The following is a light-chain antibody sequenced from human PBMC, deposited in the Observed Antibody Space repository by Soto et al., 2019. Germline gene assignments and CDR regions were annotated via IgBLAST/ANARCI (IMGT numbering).Light chain of an antibody. CDR3: HHYGT. V-gene: IGKV1-5*03. Sequence: DIQMTQSPTTLSAYVGDTVTITCRASQSLSTGLAWLQQKQGKAPKLLIYKASSLENGVPSRFSGSGSGTEFTLTISSLQPDDFATYYCHHYGTFGQGTKVDIK. CDR1: QSLSTG. CDR2: KAS. J-gene: IGKJ1*01.